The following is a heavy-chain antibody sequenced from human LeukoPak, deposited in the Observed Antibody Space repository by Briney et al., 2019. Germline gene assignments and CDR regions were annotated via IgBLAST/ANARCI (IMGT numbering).Heavy chain of an antibody. Sequence: SVKVSCKASGGTFSSYAISWVRQAPGQGLEWMRGIIPIFGTANYAQKFQGRVTITADESTSTAYMELSSLRSEDTAVYYCARDPPSWRELGREAFDIWGQGTMVTVSS. J-gene: IGHJ3*02. V-gene: IGHV1-69*01. CDR2: IIPIFGTA. CDR1: GGTFSSYA. D-gene: IGHD1-26*01. CDR3: ARDPPSWRELGREAFDI.